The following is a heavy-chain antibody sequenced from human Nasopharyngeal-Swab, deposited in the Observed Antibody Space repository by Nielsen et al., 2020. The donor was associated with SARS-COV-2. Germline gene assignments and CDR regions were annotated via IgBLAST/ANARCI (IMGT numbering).Heavy chain of an antibody. CDR3: ARQGVFVPAYFHQYYMDV. J-gene: IGHJ6*03. D-gene: IGHD3-16*02. CDR1: GFSFSTYW. Sequence: LKISCAASGFSFSTYWMTWVRQAPGKGLEWVANIKQDGSEKYYVGSVKGRFTVSRDNPKNLLYLQVNSLRAEDTAVYYCARQGVFVPAYFHQYYMDVWGKGTTVTVSS. V-gene: IGHV3-7*03. CDR2: IKQDGSEK.